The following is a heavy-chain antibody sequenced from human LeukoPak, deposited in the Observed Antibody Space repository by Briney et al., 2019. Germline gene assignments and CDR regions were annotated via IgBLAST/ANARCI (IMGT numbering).Heavy chain of an antibody. J-gene: IGHJ2*01. CDR1: EYTFRGYW. CDR3: ARSQYYDSRGYSRLWYFDL. CDR2: IYPGDSDT. D-gene: IGHD3-22*01. Sequence: GESLKISCKGSEYTFRGYWIAWVRQKPGEGLEWMGIIYPGDSDTRYSPSSQGQVTISVDKSISTAYLHWISLKASDTAMYYCARSQYYDSRGYSRLWYFDLWGRGTLVTVSS. V-gene: IGHV5-51*01.